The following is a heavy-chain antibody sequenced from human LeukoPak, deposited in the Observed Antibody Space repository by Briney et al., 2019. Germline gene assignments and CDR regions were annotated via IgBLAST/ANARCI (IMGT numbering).Heavy chain of an antibody. D-gene: IGHD6-13*01. Sequence: PGGSLRLSCAASGFIFDDYGMTWVRQAPGKGLEWVSGINWNGGSTGYGDSVKGRFTISRDNAKNSLYLQMNSLRAEDTAVYYCVRDNPRQQGFAYWGQGTLVTVSS. CDR3: VRDNPRQQGFAY. CDR1: GFIFDDYG. J-gene: IGHJ4*02. V-gene: IGHV3-20*04. CDR2: INWNGGST.